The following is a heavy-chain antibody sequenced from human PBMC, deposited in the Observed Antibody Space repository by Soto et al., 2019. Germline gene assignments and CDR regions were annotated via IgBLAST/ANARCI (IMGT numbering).Heavy chain of an antibody. D-gene: IGHD6-6*01. Sequence: SGTLSLTCDVSGDFIGSGDYYWTWIRPAPGKGLEYIGYIYKTGKTYYNPSLKSRPLISMDTSKSQFFLTLTSVTAADTAMYYWARSLSSSSGYSDPRGQGTLVTVSS. CDR2: IYKTGKT. CDR1: GDFIGSGDYY. CDR3: ARSLSSSSGYSDP. J-gene: IGHJ5*02. V-gene: IGHV4-30-4*01.